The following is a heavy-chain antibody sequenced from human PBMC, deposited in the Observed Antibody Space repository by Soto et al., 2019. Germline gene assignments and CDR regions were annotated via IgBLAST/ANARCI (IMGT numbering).Heavy chain of an antibody. V-gene: IGHV3-21*01. CDR2: ISSSSSYI. J-gene: IGHJ4*02. Sequence: EVQLVESGGGLVKPGGSLRLSCAASGFTFSSYSMNWVRQAAGKGLEWVSSISSSSSYIYYADSVKGRFTISRDNAKKSLYLQMNSLRAEDTAVYYCATGASAVAGTMGDYWGQGTLVTVSS. CDR1: GFTFSSYS. D-gene: IGHD6-19*01. CDR3: ATGASAVAGTMGDY.